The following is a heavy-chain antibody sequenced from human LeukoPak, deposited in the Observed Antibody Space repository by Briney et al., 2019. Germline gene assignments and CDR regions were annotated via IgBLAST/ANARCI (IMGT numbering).Heavy chain of an antibody. CDR3: ARDNSSSWYSTEYYYYYMDV. CDR1: GYTFTGYY. D-gene: IGHD6-13*01. V-gene: IGHV1-2*02. CDR2: INPNSGGT. J-gene: IGHJ6*03. Sequence: ASVKVSCKASGYTFTGYYMHWVRQAPGQGLEWMGWINPNSGGTNYGQKFQGRVTMTRDTSISTAYMELSRLRSDDTAVYYCARDNSSSWYSTEYYYYYMDVWGKGTTVTVSS.